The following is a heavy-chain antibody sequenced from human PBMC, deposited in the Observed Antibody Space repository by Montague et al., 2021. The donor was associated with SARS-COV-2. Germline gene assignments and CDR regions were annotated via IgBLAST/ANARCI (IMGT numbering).Heavy chain of an antibody. CDR3: ARVFPRWRRFELYFDY. Sequence: SETLSLTCTVSGGSISSYYWSWIRQPPGKGLEWIGYIYYSGSTNYNPSLTSRVTISVDTSKNQFSLKLSSVTAADTAVYYCARVFPRWRRFELYFDYWGQGTLVTVSS. D-gene: IGHD5-24*01. V-gene: IGHV4-59*01. CDR2: IYYSGST. CDR1: GGSISSYY. J-gene: IGHJ4*02.